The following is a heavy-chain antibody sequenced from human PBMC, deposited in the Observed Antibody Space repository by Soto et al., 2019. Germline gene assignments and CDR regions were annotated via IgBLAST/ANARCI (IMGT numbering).Heavy chain of an antibody. CDR1: GFTFTNYA. Sequence: EVQLLESGGGLVKPGGSLRLSCAASGFTFTNYAMTWVRQAPGKGLEWVSSISGGDGDTSYADSVKGRFTISRDNSENTMFLQMNRLRPDDTAVYYCAKDRFTSTVRKYWCFDLWGRGTLVTVSS. J-gene: IGHJ2*01. D-gene: IGHD3-10*01. V-gene: IGHV3-23*01. CDR2: ISGGDGDT. CDR3: AKDRFTSTVRKYWCFDL.